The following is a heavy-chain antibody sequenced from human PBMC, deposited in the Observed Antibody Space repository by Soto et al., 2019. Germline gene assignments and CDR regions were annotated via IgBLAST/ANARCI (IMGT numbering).Heavy chain of an antibody. V-gene: IGHV4-39*01. CDR3: ARHRSGGTTDWFDP. CDR2: IYYSGST. CDR1: GGSISSSSYY. D-gene: IGHD1-1*01. Sequence: PSETLSLTCTVSGGSISSSSYYWGWIRQPPGKGLEWIGSIYYSGSTYYNPSLKSRVTISVDTSKNQFSLKLSSVTAADTAVYYCARHRSGGTTDWFDPWGQGTLVTVSS. J-gene: IGHJ5*02.